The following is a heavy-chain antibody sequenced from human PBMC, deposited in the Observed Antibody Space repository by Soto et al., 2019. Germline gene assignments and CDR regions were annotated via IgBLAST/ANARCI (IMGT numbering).Heavy chain of an antibody. CDR2: IWSDGSKT. Sequence: QVQLVESGGGVVQPGRSLRLSCVASGFTLSSVGMHWVRQAPGKGLEWVAMIWSDGSKTYYGHSVNGRFTISRDTSRNTVYLQMDSLTSEDSAVYYCASHYADHGYDHWGQGTLVTVSS. V-gene: IGHV3-33*01. J-gene: IGHJ5*02. D-gene: IGHD4-17*01. CDR1: GFTLSSVG. CDR3: ASHYADHGYDH.